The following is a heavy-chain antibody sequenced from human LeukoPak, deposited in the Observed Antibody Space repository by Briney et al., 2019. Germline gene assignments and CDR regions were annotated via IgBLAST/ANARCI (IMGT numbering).Heavy chain of an antibody. V-gene: IGHV4-59*02. CDR1: GGSVSSYY. J-gene: IGHJ5*02. Sequence: SETLSLTCTVSGGSVSSYYRSWIREPPGKGLEWIGYISHSGSTNYNPSLKSQITISVDTPKNQVSLKLSSVTAADAAVYYCARYTRNWFDPWGQGTLVTVSS. CDR3: ARYTRNWFDP. CDR2: ISHSGST.